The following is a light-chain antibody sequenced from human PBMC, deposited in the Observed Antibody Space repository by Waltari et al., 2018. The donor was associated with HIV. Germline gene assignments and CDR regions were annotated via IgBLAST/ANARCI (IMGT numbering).Light chain of an antibody. V-gene: IGLV1-44*01. Sequence: QSVLTQPPSVSGTPGQRVTISCYGSSSNIGSRYVNWYQVLPGTAPKLLIYIDNRRPSGVPDRFSCSKSGTSASLAISGLQSEDEADYYCASWDDSLDGVVFGGGTKLTVL. J-gene: IGLJ3*02. CDR2: IDN. CDR3: ASWDDSLDGVV. CDR1: SSNIGSRY.